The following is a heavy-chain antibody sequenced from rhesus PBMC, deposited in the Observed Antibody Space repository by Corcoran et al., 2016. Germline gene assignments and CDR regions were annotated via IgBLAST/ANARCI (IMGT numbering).Heavy chain of an antibody. D-gene: IGHD1-44*01. CDR1: GGSISSSY. CDR2: IYGNGNST. CDR3: ANGPWDRPFDY. J-gene: IGHJ4*01. Sequence: VQLQESGPGLVKPSETLSVTCAVSGGSISSSYWSWIRQAPGKGLEWFRYIYGNGNSTNYNPPLKHQVTLSVDTYKNHVSLKLSSVPGADTAVYYCANGPWDRPFDYWGQGVLVTVSS. V-gene: IGHV4-169*02.